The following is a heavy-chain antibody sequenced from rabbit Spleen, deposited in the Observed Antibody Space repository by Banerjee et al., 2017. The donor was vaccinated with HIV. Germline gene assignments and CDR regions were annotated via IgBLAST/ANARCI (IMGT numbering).Heavy chain of an antibody. V-gene: IGHV1S47*01. Sequence: QEQLVESGGGLVQPGGSLKLSCKASGFDFSSYGVSWVRQAPGKGPEWIAYIDPIFGSTYYASWVNGRFTISRHNAQNTLYLQLNSLTAADTATYFCVRGASSSGYYSLWGQGTLVTVS. CDR2: IDPIFGST. CDR3: VRGASSSGYYSL. D-gene: IGHD1-1*01. CDR1: GFDFSSYG. J-gene: IGHJ4*01.